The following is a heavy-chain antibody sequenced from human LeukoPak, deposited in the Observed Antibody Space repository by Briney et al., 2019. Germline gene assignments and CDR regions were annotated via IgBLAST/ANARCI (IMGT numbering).Heavy chain of an antibody. CDR3: ARVDGWTATTGGYYYYYMDV. D-gene: IGHD4-17*01. Sequence: ASVKVSCNASGYTFTSYDINWVRQAPGQGLEWMGWMNPNSGNTGYAQKFQGRVTMTRNASISTAYMELSSLRSEDTAVYYCARVDGWTATTGGYYYYYMDVWGKGTTVTISS. V-gene: IGHV1-8*01. J-gene: IGHJ6*03. CDR2: MNPNSGNT. CDR1: GYTFTSYD.